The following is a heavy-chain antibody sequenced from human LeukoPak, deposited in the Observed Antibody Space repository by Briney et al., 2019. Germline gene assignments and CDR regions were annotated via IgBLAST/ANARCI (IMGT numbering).Heavy chain of an antibody. Sequence: TGGSLRLSCAVSGLTFSNHAMTWVRQAPGKGLEWVSSISDSGGSTYYAAPVKGRFTISRDNSKNTLFLQMNSLRAEDTAVYYCAKEPTYFYGSGSFSHYFDSWGQGTLVTASS. J-gene: IGHJ4*02. V-gene: IGHV3-23*01. CDR2: ISDSGGST. D-gene: IGHD3-10*01. CDR1: GLTFSNHA. CDR3: AKEPTYFYGSGSFSHYFDS.